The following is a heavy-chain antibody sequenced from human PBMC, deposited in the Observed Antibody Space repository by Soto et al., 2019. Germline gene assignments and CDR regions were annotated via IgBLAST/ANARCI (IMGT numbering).Heavy chain of an antibody. D-gene: IGHD3-3*02. J-gene: IGHJ1*01. V-gene: IGHV4-59*01. CDR2: IYYSGST. Sequence: SETLSLTCTVSGGSISSYYWSWIRQPPGKVLEWIGYIYYSGSTNYNPSLKSRVTISVDTSKNQFSLKLSSVTAADTAVYYCARAALEGYFQHWGQGTLVTVSS. CDR3: ARAALEGYFQH. CDR1: GGSISSYY.